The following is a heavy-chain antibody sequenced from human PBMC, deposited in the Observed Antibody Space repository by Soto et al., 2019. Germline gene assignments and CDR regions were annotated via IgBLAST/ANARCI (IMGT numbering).Heavy chain of an antibody. Sequence: QVQLVESGGGVVQPGRSLRLSCAASGFTFRSYDMHWVRQPPGKGLEWVAVISNDENKRYYTDSVKGRFTISRDNSKNTLYLQVNSLRAEDTAVYYCARAMDTAMALKDNWFDPWGQGTLVTVSS. CDR3: ARAMDTAMALKDNWFDP. CDR1: GFTFRSYD. D-gene: IGHD5-18*01. J-gene: IGHJ5*02. CDR2: ISNDENKR. V-gene: IGHV3-30-3*01.